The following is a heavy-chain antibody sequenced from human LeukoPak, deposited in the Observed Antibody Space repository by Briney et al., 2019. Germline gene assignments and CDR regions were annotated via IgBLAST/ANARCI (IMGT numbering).Heavy chain of an antibody. CDR3: AKGVWDSSGWYLDY. V-gene: IGHV3-23*05. Sequence: GGSLRLSCAVSGFTLSSYAMSWVRQAPGKGLEWVSVINTSGSGTFYADSVKGRFTISRDSSKNTLYLQMNSLRAEDTAVYYCAKGVWDSSGWYLDYWGQGTLVTDSS. D-gene: IGHD6-19*01. J-gene: IGHJ4*02. CDR1: GFTLSSYA. CDR2: INTSGSGT.